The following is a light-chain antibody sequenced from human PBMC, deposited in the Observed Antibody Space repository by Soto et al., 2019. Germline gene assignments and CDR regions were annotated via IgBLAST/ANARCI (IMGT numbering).Light chain of an antibody. CDR2: AAS. Sequence: AIRMTQSPSSFSASTGDRVTITCRASQGISSYLAWYQQKPGKAPKLLIYAASTLQSGVPSRFSGSGSGTDFTLTISCLQSEDFATYYCQQYYSLQTFGQGTKVE. CDR1: QGISSY. J-gene: IGKJ1*01. V-gene: IGKV1-8*01. CDR3: QQYYSLQT.